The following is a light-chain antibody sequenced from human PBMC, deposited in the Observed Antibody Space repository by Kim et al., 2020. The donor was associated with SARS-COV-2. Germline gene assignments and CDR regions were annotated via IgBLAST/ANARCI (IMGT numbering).Light chain of an antibody. CDR2: AAS. Sequence: RVTLPCRASPGLSSYLALYPPKPGEAPKLLIYAASTLQSGVPSRFIGSGSGTEFTLTISSLQPEDFTAYYCQQLSSYPRLTFGGGTKVDIK. V-gene: IGKV1-9*01. CDR1: PGLSSY. CDR3: QQLSSYPRLT. J-gene: IGKJ4*01.